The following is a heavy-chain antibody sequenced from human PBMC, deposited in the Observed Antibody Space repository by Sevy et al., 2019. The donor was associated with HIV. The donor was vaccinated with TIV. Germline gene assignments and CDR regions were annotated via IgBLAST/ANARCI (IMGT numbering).Heavy chain of an antibody. Sequence: GGSLRLSSAASGFTFSSYAMHWVRQAPGKGLEWVAVISYDGSNKYYADSVKGRFTISRDNSKNTLYLQMNSLRAEDTAVYYCAREDHCSSTSCYIFFSGYYYGMDVWGQGTTVTVSS. CDR3: AREDHCSSTSCYIFFSGYYYGMDV. D-gene: IGHD2-2*02. CDR2: ISYDGSNK. J-gene: IGHJ6*02. CDR1: GFTFSSYA. V-gene: IGHV3-30*04.